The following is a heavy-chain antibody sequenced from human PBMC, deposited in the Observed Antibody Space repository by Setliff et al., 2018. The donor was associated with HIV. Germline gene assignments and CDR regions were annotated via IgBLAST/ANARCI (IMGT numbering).Heavy chain of an antibody. V-gene: IGHV4-34*01. Sequence: SETLSLTCAVYGGSLSGHYWSWIRQPPGKGLEWIGESNHVGRTNYNPSLKSRVTISVDTSKNQFSLKLSSVTAADTAVYYCARQGIVYYDSPGDAFDIWGQGTMVTVSS. CDR2: SNHVGRT. D-gene: IGHD3-22*01. CDR1: GGSLSGHY. J-gene: IGHJ3*02. CDR3: ARQGIVYYDSPGDAFDI.